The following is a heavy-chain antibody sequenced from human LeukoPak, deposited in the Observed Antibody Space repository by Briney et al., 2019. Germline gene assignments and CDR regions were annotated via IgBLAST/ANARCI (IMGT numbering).Heavy chain of an antibody. D-gene: IGHD6-13*01. CDR1: GYTFTSYG. J-gene: IGHJ6*03. Sequence: ASVKVSCKASGYTFTSYGISWVRQAPGQGLEWMGWISAYNGNTNYAQKLQGRVTMTTDTSTSTAYMELRSLRSDDTAVYYCARTHSSSWYDGNYYYYMDVWAKGPRSPSP. CDR2: ISAYNGNT. V-gene: IGHV1-18*01. CDR3: ARTHSSSWYDGNYYYYMDV.